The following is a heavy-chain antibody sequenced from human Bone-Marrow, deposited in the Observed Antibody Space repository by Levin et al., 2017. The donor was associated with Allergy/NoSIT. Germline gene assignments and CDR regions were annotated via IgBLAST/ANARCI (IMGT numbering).Heavy chain of an antibody. Sequence: LSLTCAASGFTFSTYAMAWVRQAPGKRLEWVSTISGSDYQTYYPDSVKGRFTISRDDSNNKLYLQMNSLRPEDTATYYCAKTSQQLDMVFDYWGQGTLVTVSS. V-gene: IGHV3-23*01. J-gene: IGHJ4*02. D-gene: IGHD2-2*03. CDR2: ISGSDYQT. CDR3: AKTSQQLDMVFDY. CDR1: GFTFSTYA.